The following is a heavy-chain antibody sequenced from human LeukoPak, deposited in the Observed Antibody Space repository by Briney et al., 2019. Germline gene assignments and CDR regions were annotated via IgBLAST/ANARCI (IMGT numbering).Heavy chain of an antibody. CDR3: ARDKGYPDD. CDR2: ISSSSSSI. V-gene: IGHV3-21*01. J-gene: IGHJ4*02. CDR1: GFTFSNYG. Sequence: GGSLRLSCAASGFTFSNYGMNWVRQAPGKGLEWVSSISSSSSSIYYADSLKGRFTISRDNAKTSLYLQMNSLRAEDTAVYYCARDKGYPDDWGQGTLVTVSS. D-gene: IGHD5-12*01.